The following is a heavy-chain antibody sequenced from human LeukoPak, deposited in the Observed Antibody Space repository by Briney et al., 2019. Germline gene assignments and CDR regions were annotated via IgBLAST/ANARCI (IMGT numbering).Heavy chain of an antibody. D-gene: IGHD3-9*01. CDR2: ISWNSGSI. J-gene: IGHJ5*02. CDR3: ARDLVRYFDRSNWFDP. CDR1: GFTFDDFA. V-gene: IGHV3-9*01. Sequence: GGSLRLSCVASGFTFDDFAMHWVRQAPGKGLEWVSGISWNSGSIGYADSVKGRFTISRDNAKNSLYLQMNSLRAEDTAVYYCARDLVRYFDRSNWFDPWGQGTLVTVSS.